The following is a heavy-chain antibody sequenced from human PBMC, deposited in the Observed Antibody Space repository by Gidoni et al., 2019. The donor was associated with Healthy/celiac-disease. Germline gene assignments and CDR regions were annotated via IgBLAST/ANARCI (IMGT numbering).Heavy chain of an antibody. CDR3: AKDTGGRAVVISTSQFDY. J-gene: IGHJ4*02. CDR1: GFTFSSYA. D-gene: IGHD2-15*01. CDR2: ISGSGGST. Sequence: EVQLLESGGGLVQPGGSLRLSCAASGFTFSSYALSWVRQAPGKGLEWVSAISGSGGSTYYADSVKGRFTISRDNSKNTLYLQMNSLRAEDTAVYYCAKDTGGRAVVISTSQFDYWGQGTLVTVSS. V-gene: IGHV3-23*01.